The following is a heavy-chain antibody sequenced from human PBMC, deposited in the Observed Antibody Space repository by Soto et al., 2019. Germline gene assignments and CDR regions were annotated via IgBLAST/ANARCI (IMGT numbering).Heavy chain of an antibody. CDR3: AKYSELPYEAYLQQ. CDR1: GFTFSVYA. CDR2: ISSNGGRT. Sequence: GGSLRLSCAASGFTFSVYAMSWVRQAPGKGLEWVSAISSNGGRTFYADSLRGRFTISRDNSKSALCLQMNNLRAEDTAIYYCAKYSELPYEAYLQQWGQGTLVTVSS. D-gene: IGHD1-7*01. J-gene: IGHJ1*01. V-gene: IGHV3-23*01.